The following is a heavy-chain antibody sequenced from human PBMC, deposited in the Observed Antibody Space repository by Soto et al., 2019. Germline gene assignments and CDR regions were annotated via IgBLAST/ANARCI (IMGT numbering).Heavy chain of an antibody. Sequence: ASVKVSCKGSGYTFSDYDINWVRQAPGQGLEWMGWVNPHSGNTDYAQNFQGRVTMTRDFFTGTAYMELYSLTSEDTAVYYCARRARMGTQLRLPFDLWAQGSLVTVSS. CDR1: GYTFSDYD. J-gene: IGHJ4*02. D-gene: IGHD5-18*01. CDR2: VNPHSGNT. V-gene: IGHV1-8*01. CDR3: ARRARMGTQLRLPFDL.